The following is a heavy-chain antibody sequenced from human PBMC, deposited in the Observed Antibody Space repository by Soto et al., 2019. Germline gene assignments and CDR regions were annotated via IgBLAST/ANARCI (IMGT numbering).Heavy chain of an antibody. V-gene: IGHV3-30*18. CDR1: GFTFSSYG. Sequence: GGSLRLSCAASGFTFSSYGMHWVRQAPGKGLEWVAVISYDGSNKYYADSVKGRFTISRDNSKNTLYLQMNSLRAEDTAVYYCAKSRVHCSGGSCYVDVWGKGTTVTVSS. J-gene: IGHJ6*04. CDR3: AKSRVHCSGGSCYVDV. CDR2: ISYDGSNK. D-gene: IGHD2-15*01.